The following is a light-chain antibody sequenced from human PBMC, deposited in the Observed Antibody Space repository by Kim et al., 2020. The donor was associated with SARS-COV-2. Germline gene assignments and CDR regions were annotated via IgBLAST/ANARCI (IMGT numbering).Light chain of an antibody. CDR2: AAS. V-gene: IGKV1-NL1*01. J-gene: IGKJ4*01. Sequence: DIQLTQSPSSLSASVGDRVTISCRASQDISNSLAWYQQKAGKAPKLLLFAASRLQSGVPSSFSGGGSGTDYTLIISSLQPEDFATYYCQQYYSIPLTFGGGTKVDIK. CDR1: QDISNS. CDR3: QQYYSIPLT.